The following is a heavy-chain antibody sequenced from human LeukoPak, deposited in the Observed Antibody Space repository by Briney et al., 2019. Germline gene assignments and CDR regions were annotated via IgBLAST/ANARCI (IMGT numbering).Heavy chain of an antibody. CDR3: ARVVPPMSDWLSSFDY. Sequence: SETLSLTCAVSGGSISSSSYYWAWIRQPPGKGLEWIGHIYYDDSTTYNPSLKSRVNISADMSKNHFSLKLSSVTAADTAVYYCARVVPPMSDWLSSFDYWGQGTLVTVSS. J-gene: IGHJ4*02. CDR2: IYYDDST. D-gene: IGHD3-9*01. V-gene: IGHV4-61*05. CDR1: GGSISSSSYY.